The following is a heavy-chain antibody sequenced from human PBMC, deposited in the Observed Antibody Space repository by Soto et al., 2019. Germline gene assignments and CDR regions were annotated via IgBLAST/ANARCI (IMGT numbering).Heavy chain of an antibody. CDR2: LFSDVGK. D-gene: IGHD6-19*01. CDR3: AHRRRINSAWYTFDQ. CDR1: GFSLGTPGEA. V-gene: IGHV2-5*02. J-gene: IGHJ4*02. Sequence: QITLVEPGSTVVKPTETLTLTCTFSGFSLGTPGEAVGWIRRPPGKGLQSLARLFSDVGKRYSPSLQNTLAINKDTSKNQVVLTLTSVDPADTGTYYCAHRRRINSAWYTFDQWGQGTLVTVSS.